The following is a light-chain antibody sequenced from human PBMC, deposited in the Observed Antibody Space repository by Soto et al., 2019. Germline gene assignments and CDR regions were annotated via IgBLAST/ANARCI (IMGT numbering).Light chain of an antibody. CDR2: GAS. Sequence: EIVMTQSPATLSVSPGERATLSCRASQSLTTNLAWYQQKPGQAPRLLIYGASTRAAGIPARFSGSGSGTAFTLAISSLQSEDFAVYYCRQYNNWPLTFGGGTKVEIK. CDR1: QSLTTN. V-gene: IGKV3-15*01. CDR3: RQYNNWPLT. J-gene: IGKJ4*01.